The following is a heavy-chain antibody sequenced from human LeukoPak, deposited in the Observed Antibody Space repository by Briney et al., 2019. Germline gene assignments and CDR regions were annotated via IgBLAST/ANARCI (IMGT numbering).Heavy chain of an antibody. V-gene: IGHV3-20*04. D-gene: IGHD3-3*01. J-gene: IGHJ6*02. CDR3: ARDQALFKLERLRYYYYGMDV. CDR1: GFTFDDYG. CDR2: INWNGGST. Sequence: GGSLRLSCAASGFTFDDYGMSWVRQAPGKGLEWVSGINWNGGSTGYADSVKGRFTISRDNAKNSLYLQMNSLRAEDTALYYCARDQALFKLERLRYYYYGMDVWGQGTTDTVSS.